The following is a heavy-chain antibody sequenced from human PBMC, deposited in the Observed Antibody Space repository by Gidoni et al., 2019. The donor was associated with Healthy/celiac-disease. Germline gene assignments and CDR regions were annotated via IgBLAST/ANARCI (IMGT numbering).Heavy chain of an antibody. D-gene: IGHD2-15*01. CDR2: IGIRSSTI. Sequence: EVQLVESGGGSVQPGGSLRLSSAASGFTFSSYSMNWVGQAPWTGLGWVSYIGIRSSTIYYEDSVKGRFTISRNNAKNSLYLQMNSLLAEDTAVFYCAGEIPAPSVVVVAATVYYGMDVWGQGTTVTVSS. J-gene: IGHJ6*02. CDR1: GFTFSSYS. CDR3: AGEIPAPSVVVVAATVYYGMDV. V-gene: IGHV3-48*04.